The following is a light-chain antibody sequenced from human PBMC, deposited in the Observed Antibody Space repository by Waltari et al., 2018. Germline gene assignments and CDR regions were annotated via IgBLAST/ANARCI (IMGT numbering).Light chain of an antibody. CDR1: QSVSRA. V-gene: IGKV3-20*01. CDR2: GAS. CDR3: QHYVRLPAT. J-gene: IGKJ1*01. Sequence: EIVLTHSPGTLSLSPRERATLSCWASQSVSRALVWYQQKPGQAPRLLIYGASTRAPGIPDRFSGSGSGTDFSLTINRLEPEDFAVYYCQHYVRLPATFGQGTKVEI.